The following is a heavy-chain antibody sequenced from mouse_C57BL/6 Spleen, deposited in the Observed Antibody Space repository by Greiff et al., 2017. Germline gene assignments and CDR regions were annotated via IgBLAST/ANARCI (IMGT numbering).Heavy chain of an antibody. D-gene: IGHD2-5*01. V-gene: IGHV1-72*01. Sequence: QVQLQQPGAELVKPGASVKLSCKASGYTFTSYWMHWVKQRPGRGLEWIGRIDPNSGGTKYNEKFKSKATMTVDKPSRSAYMQLSSLTSEDSAFYYCARDYSNYVKETLRFDYWGQGTTLTVSS. J-gene: IGHJ2*01. CDR3: ARDYSNYVKETLRFDY. CDR2: IDPNSGGT. CDR1: GYTFTSYW.